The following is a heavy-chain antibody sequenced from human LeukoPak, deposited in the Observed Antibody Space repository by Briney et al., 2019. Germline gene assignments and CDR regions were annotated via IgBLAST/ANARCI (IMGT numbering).Heavy chain of an antibody. CDR2: ISGSGGST. CDR1: VFTFSSYA. Sequence: GGALRHSCAPSVFTFSSYAMSWVRQAPGKGLEWVWAISGSGGSTYYVDSVKGRFTISIDNSKTTMYLQMNSLRAEDTAVYYCARSIVGATPFDPWGQGTLVTVSS. V-gene: IGHV3-23*01. CDR3: ARSIVGATPFDP. D-gene: IGHD1-26*01. J-gene: IGHJ5*02.